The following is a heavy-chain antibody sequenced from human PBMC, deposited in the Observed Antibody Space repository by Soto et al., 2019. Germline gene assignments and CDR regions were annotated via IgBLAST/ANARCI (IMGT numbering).Heavy chain of an antibody. V-gene: IGHV3-53*01. CDR1: GFTVSSNY. D-gene: IGHD6-19*01. Sequence: PGGSLRLSCAASGFTVSSNYMSWVRQAPGKGLEWVSVIYSGGSTYYADSVKGRFTISRDNSKNTLYLQMNSLRAEDTAVYYCARDSIAVAGLTMYPLLYYYYGMDVWGQGTTVTVSS. CDR2: IYSGGST. CDR3: ARDSIAVAGLTMYPLLYYYYGMDV. J-gene: IGHJ6*02.